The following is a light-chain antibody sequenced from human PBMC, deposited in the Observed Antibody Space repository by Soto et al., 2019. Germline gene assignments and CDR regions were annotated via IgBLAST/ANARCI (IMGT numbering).Light chain of an antibody. CDR3: SSQTGSATMV. CDR2: EVS. J-gene: IGLJ2*01. CDR1: SSDVGAYNF. Sequence: QSVLTQPASVSGSPGQSITISCTGTSSDVGAYNFVSWYQQFPGKAPKLMIYEVSNRPSGVSDRFSGSKSGNTASLIISGLLAEDEADYYCSSQTGSATMVFGGGTKLT. V-gene: IGLV2-14*01.